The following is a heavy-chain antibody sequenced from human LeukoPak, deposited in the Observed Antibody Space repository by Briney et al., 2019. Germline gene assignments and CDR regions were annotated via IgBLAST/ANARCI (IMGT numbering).Heavy chain of an antibody. CDR2: IYYSGST. D-gene: IGHD6-13*01. J-gene: IGHJ5*02. Sequence: SETLSLTCTVSGVSISSGDYYWSWIRQPPGKGLEWIGYIYYSGSTYYNPSLKSRVTISVDTSKNQFSLKLSSVTAADTAVYYCARGKGLEQQLVLNWFDPWGQGTLVTVSS. V-gene: IGHV4-30-4*01. CDR3: ARGKGLEQQLVLNWFDP. CDR1: GVSISSGDYY.